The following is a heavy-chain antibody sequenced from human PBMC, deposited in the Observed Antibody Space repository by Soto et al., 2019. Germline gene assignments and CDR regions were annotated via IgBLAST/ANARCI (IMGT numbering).Heavy chain of an antibody. CDR3: ARCDSYGSHSGFGELFRYYGMNV. D-gene: IGHD3-10*01. Sequence: ASVKVSCKASGYTFTSYGISWVRQAPGQGLEWMGWISAYNGNTNHAQKLQGRVTMTTDTSTSTAYMELRSLRSDDTAVYYCARCDSYGSHSGFGELFRYYGMNVWGQGTTVTVSS. V-gene: IGHV1-18*01. CDR2: ISAYNGNT. J-gene: IGHJ6*02. CDR1: GYTFTSYG.